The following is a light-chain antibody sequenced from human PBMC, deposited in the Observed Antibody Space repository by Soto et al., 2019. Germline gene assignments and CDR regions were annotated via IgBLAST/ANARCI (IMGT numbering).Light chain of an antibody. Sequence: DVQMTQSPSSLSASVGDRVTITCQASQDITNSLNWYQQIPGKAPKLLIYGASNLVTGVPSRFSGRGSGTAFTFTISSLQPEDIATYYCQHYHNLPLTFGGGTKVEIK. CDR3: QHYHNLPLT. J-gene: IGKJ4*01. CDR2: GAS. CDR1: QDITNS. V-gene: IGKV1-33*01.